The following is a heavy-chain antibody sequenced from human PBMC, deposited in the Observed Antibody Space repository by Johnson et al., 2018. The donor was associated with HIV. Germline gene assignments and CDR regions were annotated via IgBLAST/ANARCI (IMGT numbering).Heavy chain of an antibody. J-gene: IGHJ3*02. CDR2: ISWNSGSI. CDR1: GFTVTTKY. Sequence: VQLVESGGGLVQPGGSLRLSCAASGFTVTTKYMSWVRQAPGKGLEWVSGISWNSGSIDYADSVKARFTISRDNAKNSLYLQMNSLRAEDMALYFCAKEGGRGGWYSYAFDIWGRGTMVTVSS. CDR3: AKEGGRGGWYSYAFDI. D-gene: IGHD6-19*01. V-gene: IGHV3-9*03.